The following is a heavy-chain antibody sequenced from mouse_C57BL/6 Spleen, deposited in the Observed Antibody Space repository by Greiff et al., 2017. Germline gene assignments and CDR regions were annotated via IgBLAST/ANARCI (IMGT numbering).Heavy chain of an antibody. V-gene: IGHV1-26*01. CDR3: AREGNYDAMDY. D-gene: IGHD2-1*01. CDR1: GYTFTDYY. J-gene: IGHJ4*01. Sequence: EVQLQQSGPELVKPGASVKISCKASGYTFTDYYMNWVKQSHGKSLEWIGDINPNNGGTSYNQKFKGKATLTVDKSSSTAYMELRSLTSEDSAVXYCAREGNYDAMDYWGQGTSVTVSS. CDR2: INPNNGGT.